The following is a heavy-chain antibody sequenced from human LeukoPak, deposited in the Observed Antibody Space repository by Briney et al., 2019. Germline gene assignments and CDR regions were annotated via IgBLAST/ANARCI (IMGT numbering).Heavy chain of an antibody. D-gene: IGHD1-7*01. V-gene: IGHV3-23*01. CDR1: GFTFSSYA. CDR2: ISGSGGST. Sequence: GGSLRLSCAASGFTFSSYAMTWVRQAPGEGLEWVSAISGSGGSTYYADSVKGRFTISRDNSKNTLFLQMNSLRAEDTAVYYCAKRRGLELLYYYYMDVWGKGTTVTVSS. J-gene: IGHJ6*03. CDR3: AKRRGLELLYYYYMDV.